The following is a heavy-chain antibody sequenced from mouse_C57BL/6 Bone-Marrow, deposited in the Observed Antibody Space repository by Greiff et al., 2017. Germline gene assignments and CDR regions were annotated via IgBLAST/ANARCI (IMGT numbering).Heavy chain of an antibody. CDR3: ARRSDYDRSYAKDY. CDR2: ISSGGSYT. V-gene: IGHV5-6*01. Sequence: VQLKESGGDLVKPGGSLKLSCAASGFTFSSYGMSWVRQTPDKRLEWVATISSGGSYTYYPDSLKGRVTISRDNAKNTLYMQMRSLKSEDTAMYYCARRSDYDRSYAKDYWGQGTSVTVSS. CDR1: GFTFSSYG. J-gene: IGHJ4*01. D-gene: IGHD2-4*01.